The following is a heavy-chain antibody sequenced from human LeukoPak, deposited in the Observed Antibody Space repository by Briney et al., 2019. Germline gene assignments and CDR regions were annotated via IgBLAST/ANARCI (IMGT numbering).Heavy chain of an antibody. D-gene: IGHD6-6*01. CDR2: ISGSGGST. V-gene: IGHV3-23*01. Sequence: GGSLRLSCAASGFTFSSYAMSWVRQAQGKGLEWVSAISGSGGSTYYADSVKSRCTISRDNSKNKLYLQMNSLRAEDTAVYYCAKEPEYSSPYNWFDPWGQGTLVTVSS. J-gene: IGHJ5*02. CDR1: GFTFSSYA. CDR3: AKEPEYSSPYNWFDP.